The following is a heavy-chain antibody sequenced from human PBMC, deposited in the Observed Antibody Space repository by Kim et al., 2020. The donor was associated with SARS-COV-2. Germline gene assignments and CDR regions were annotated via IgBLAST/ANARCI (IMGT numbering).Heavy chain of an antibody. J-gene: IGHJ5*02. D-gene: IGHD2-15*01. V-gene: IGHV1-3*01. CDR2: INPDRGDT. Sequence: ASVKVSCKASGYTFPNFAVHWVRQAPGQSLEWMGWINPDRGDTRYSQKFKGRVTITTDISAAIAYMELTSLTSEDAAVYYCARNLGYCLISGCCFDPWGQGTLVTVSS. CDR3: ARNLGYCLISGCCFDP. CDR1: GYTFPNFA.